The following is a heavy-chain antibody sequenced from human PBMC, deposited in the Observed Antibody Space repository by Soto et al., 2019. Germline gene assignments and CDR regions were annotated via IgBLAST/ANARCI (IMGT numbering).Heavy chain of an antibody. CDR1: GFTFSSYS. V-gene: IGHV3-48*01. Sequence: EVQLVESGGGLVQPGGSLRLSCAASGFTFSSYSMNWVRQAPGKGLEWVSYISSSSSTIYYADSVKGRFTITRDNAKNALYLRMNSLRAEDTAVYYCAKGSGGRWYYFDYWGQGTLVTVSS. CDR2: ISSSSSTI. D-gene: IGHD2-15*01. J-gene: IGHJ4*02. CDR3: AKGSGGRWYYFDY.